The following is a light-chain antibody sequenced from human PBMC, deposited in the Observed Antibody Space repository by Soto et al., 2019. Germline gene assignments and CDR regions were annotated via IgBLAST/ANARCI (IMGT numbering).Light chain of an antibody. J-gene: IGKJ5*01. Sequence: CAVRLAPGERGSRCSRASQNLGTLYLAWFQQKSGQAPRLLIYSASRRATGIPDRFSGSGSGTDFTLAIGRLEPEDFALYYCQQYGSSPRAFGQGKRPGIK. CDR1: QNLGTLY. CDR2: SAS. V-gene: IGKV3-20*01. CDR3: QQYGSSPRA.